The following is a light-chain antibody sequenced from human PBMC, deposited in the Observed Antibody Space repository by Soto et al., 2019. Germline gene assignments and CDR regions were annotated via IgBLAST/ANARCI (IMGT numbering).Light chain of an antibody. CDR1: KNDIGVYDF. Sequence: QSALTQPPSASGSPGQSVTISCTGTKNDIGVYDFVSWYQHHPGKAPRLIIYEVVQRPSGVPDRFSGSKSGNTASLTVSGLQAADEADYFCISYAGSNTYVFGSGTKV. J-gene: IGLJ1*01. CDR2: EVV. V-gene: IGLV2-8*01. CDR3: ISYAGSNTYV.